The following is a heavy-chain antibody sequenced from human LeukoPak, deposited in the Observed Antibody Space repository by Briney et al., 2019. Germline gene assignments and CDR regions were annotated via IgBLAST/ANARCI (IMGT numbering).Heavy chain of an antibody. J-gene: IGHJ3*01. CDR1: GGSISSSSYY. CDR3: ARRMPGDAFDV. V-gene: IGHV4-39*07. CDR2: IYYSGST. Sequence: PSETLSLTCTVSGGSISSSSYYWGWIRQPPGKGLEWIGSIYYSGSTYYNSSLKSRVTMSVDTSKNQFSLKLTSVTAADTAVYFCARRMPGDAFDVWGQGTMVTVSS. D-gene: IGHD2-2*01.